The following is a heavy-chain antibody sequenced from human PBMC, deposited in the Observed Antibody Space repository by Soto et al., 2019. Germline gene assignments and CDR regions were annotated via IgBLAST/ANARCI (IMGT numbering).Heavy chain of an antibody. Sequence: HLVQSGPEVKKPGASVTVSCTTSGDTFTNFGISWVRQAPGQGLEWMGWIATYNSNKNYAQKFQGRLSLTTDTSTSTGYMELKSLEYDDTAVYYCARVLRGVVNWFDPWGQGTLVTVSS. J-gene: IGHJ5*02. V-gene: IGHV1-18*01. CDR2: IATYNSNK. CDR1: GDTFTNFG. CDR3: ARVLRGVVNWFDP. D-gene: IGHD3-10*01.